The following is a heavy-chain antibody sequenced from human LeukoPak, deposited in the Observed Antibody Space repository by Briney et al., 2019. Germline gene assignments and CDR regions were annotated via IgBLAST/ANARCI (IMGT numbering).Heavy chain of an antibody. D-gene: IGHD1-1*01. J-gene: IGHJ5*02. CDR2: IYYSGIT. V-gene: IGHV4-59*01. CDR3: ARGGYGPNWWFDP. CDR1: GGSISSYY. Sequence: SETLSLTCTVSGGSISSYYWSWIRQPPGKGLEWIGYIYYSGITNYNPSLKSRVTISVDTSKNQFSLKVRSVTAADTAVYYCARGGYGPNWWFDPWGQGTLVTVSS.